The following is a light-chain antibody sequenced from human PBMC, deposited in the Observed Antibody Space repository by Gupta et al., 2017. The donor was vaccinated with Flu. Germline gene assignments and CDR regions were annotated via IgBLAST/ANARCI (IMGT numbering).Light chain of an antibody. V-gene: IGLV3-21*02. Sequence: SYVLTQPPSVSVAPGQPASIPWGGNNIGSQSVHWYQQKPGQAPVLVIYDDSDRPSGIPERFSGSSTGNTATLTINRVEAGDEADYYCQVWDVSSYHVVFGGGTKLTVL. J-gene: IGLJ2*01. CDR1: NIGSQS. CDR3: QVWDVSSYHVV. CDR2: DDS.